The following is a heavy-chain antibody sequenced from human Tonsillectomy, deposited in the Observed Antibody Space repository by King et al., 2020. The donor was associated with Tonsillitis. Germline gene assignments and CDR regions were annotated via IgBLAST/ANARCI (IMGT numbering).Heavy chain of an antibody. CDR1: GFTFSDYY. D-gene: IGHD2-2*02. CDR2: ISSSGSTI. V-gene: IGHV3-11*01. CDR3: ARGRFCSSTSCYTRFLVNY. J-gene: IGHJ4*02. Sequence: VQLVESGGGLVKPGGSLRLSCAASGFTFSDYYMSWILQAPGNGLEWVSYISSSGSTIYYEDSVKGRFTISRDNAKNSLYRKMNSLRAEDTAVYYCARGRFCSSTSCYTRFLVNYWGQGTLVTVSS.